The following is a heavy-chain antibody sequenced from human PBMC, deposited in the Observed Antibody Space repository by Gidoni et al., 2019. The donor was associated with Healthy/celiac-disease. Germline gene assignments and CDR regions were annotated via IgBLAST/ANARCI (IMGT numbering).Heavy chain of an antibody. Sequence: QVQLVESGGGVVQPGRSLGLSCAASGFTFSSYAMHWVRQAPGKGLEWVAVISYDGSNKYYADSVKGRFTISRDNSKNTLYLQMNSLRAEDTAVYYCASRRITMVQGVIDIWGQGTMVTVSS. J-gene: IGHJ3*02. V-gene: IGHV3-30*04. CDR1: GFTFSSYA. D-gene: IGHD3-10*01. CDR2: ISYDGSNK. CDR3: ASRRITMVQGVIDI.